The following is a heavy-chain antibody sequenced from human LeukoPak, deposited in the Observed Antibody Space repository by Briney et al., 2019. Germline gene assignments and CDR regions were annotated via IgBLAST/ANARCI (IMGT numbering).Heavy chain of an antibody. CDR1: GGSISSYY. J-gene: IGHJ4*02. D-gene: IGHD6-19*01. V-gene: IGHV4-59*01. CDR2: IYYSGST. Sequence: PSETLSLTSTVSGGSISSYYWSWIRQPPGKGLEWIGYIYYSGSTNYNPSLKSRVTISVDTSKNQFSLKLSSVTAADTAVYYCARLESTEQWLEFDYWGQGTLVTVSS. CDR3: ARLESTEQWLEFDY.